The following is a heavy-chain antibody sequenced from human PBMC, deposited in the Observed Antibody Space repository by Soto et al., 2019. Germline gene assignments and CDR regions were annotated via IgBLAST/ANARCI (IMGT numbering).Heavy chain of an antibody. J-gene: IGHJ5*02. D-gene: IGHD3-22*01. V-gene: IGHV4-61*01. Sequence: PSETLSLTCTVSGGSVSSGSYYWSWIRQPPGEGLEWIGHIYYSGSTNYNPSLKSRVTISVDTSKNQFSLKLSSVTAADTAVYYCARENPLTMIVVVPSNWFDPWGQGTLVTVSS. CDR2: IYYSGST. CDR3: ARENPLTMIVVVPSNWFDP. CDR1: GGSVSSGSYY.